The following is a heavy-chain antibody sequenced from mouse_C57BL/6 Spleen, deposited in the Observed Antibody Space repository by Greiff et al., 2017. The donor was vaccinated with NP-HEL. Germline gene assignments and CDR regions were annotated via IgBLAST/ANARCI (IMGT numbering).Heavy chain of an antibody. D-gene: IGHD4-1*02. V-gene: IGHV1-69*01. CDR2: IDPSDSYT. CDR1: GYTFTSYW. CDR3: ARGSTGPYWYFDV. Sequence: QVHVKQPGAELVMPGASVKLSCKASGYTFTSYWMHWVKQRPGQGLEWIGEIDPSDSYTNYNQKFKGKSTLTVDKSSSTAYMQLSSLTSEDSAVYYCARGSTGPYWYFDVWGTGTTVTVSS. J-gene: IGHJ1*03.